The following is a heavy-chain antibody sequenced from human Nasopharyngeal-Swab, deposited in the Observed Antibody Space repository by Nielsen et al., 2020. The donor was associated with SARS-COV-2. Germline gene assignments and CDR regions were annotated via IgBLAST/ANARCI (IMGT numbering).Heavy chain of an antibody. V-gene: IGHV3-23*01. CDR2: ISGGGDTT. CDR1: GFTFSSYA. CDR3: AKAPYLRGLDV. J-gene: IGHJ6*02. D-gene: IGHD2-21*01. Sequence: GGSLRLSCSASGFTFSSYAMSWVRQAPGKGLEWVSIISGGGDTTYYADSVKDRFTISRENSKNTLYLEMNSLRVEDTAVYYCAKAPYLRGLDVWGQGTTVTVSS.